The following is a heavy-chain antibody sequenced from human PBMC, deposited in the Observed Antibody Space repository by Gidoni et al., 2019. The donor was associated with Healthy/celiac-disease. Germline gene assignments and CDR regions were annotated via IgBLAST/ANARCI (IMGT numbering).Heavy chain of an antibody. J-gene: IGHJ6*02. V-gene: IGHV4-34*01. CDR1: GGSFSGYY. D-gene: IGHD3-3*01. Sequence: QVQLQQWGAGLLKPSETLSLPCAVYGGSFSGYYWSVIRQTPGQGLDGIGEINHSGSTNYTPSLKSRGTISVDTSKIQFSLKLSSVTAADTAVYYCARLRPLTIFGVVISSYYGMDVWGQGTTVTVSS. CDR3: ARLRPLTIFGVVISSYYGMDV. CDR2: INHSGST.